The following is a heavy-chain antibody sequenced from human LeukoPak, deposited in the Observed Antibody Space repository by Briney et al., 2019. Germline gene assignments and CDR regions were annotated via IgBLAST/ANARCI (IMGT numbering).Heavy chain of an antibody. V-gene: IGHV3-23*01. J-gene: IGHJ6*02. CDR1: RFTFTSDA. CDR3: EKEGGSTSDIRRIAAAGTSYGMEV. CDR2: ISVSGGST. Sequence: GSLRPSPAASRFTFTSDAMSGVRQAPGKGLEWVSAISVSGGSTYYADSVKGRFTSSRDNSKNTLYLQMHSLRAEDTAVYDCEKEGGSTSDIRRIAAAGTSYGMEVWGQGTTVTVSS. D-gene: IGHD6-13*01.